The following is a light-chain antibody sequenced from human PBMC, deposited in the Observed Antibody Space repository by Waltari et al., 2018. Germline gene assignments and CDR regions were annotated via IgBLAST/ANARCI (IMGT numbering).Light chain of an antibody. V-gene: IGLV1-44*01. CDR3: AAWDDSLNGRWV. J-gene: IGLJ3*02. CDR2: SNH. Sequence: QSVLTQPPSASGTPGQRVTISCSGSSSNIGSNTVNWYQQLPGTAPNFLIYSNHRRPSGVPDRFFGSKSGTSASLAIRGLQSGDEADYYCAAWDDSLNGRWVFGGGTKLTVL. CDR1: SSNIGSNT.